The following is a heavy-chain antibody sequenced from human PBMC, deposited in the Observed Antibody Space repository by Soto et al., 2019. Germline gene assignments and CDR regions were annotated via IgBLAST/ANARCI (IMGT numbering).Heavy chain of an antibody. CDR3: ARQYFEAVADHDAFDI. V-gene: IGHV4-31*03. D-gene: IGHD6-19*01. CDR1: GGSISSRGYY. Sequence: SETLSLTCTVSGGSISSRGYYWSWIRQHPGKGLEWIGYIYYSGSTNYNPSLKSRVTISVDTSKNQFSLKLSSVTAADTAVYYCARQYFEAVADHDAFDIWGQGTMVTVSS. J-gene: IGHJ3*02. CDR2: IYYSGST.